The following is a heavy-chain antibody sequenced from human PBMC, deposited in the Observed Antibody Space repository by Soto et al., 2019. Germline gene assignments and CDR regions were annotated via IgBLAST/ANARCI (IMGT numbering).Heavy chain of an antibody. V-gene: IGHV3-11*01. J-gene: IGHJ5*02. CDR1: GFTFSDYY. CDR2: ISSSGSTI. D-gene: IGHD5-18*01. Sequence: NPGGSLRLSCAASGFTFSDYYMSWIRQAPGKGLEWVSYISSSGSTIYYADSVKGRFTISRDNAKNSLYLQMDSLRAEDTAVYYCARDHGRIQDPLWFDPWGQGTLVTVSS. CDR3: ARDHGRIQDPLWFDP.